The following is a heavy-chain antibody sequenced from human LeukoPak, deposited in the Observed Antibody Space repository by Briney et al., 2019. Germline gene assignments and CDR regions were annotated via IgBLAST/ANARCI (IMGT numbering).Heavy chain of an antibody. J-gene: IGHJ4*02. CDR3: AKGPLRGTAAAIDY. CDR2: ISYDGRNK. D-gene: IGHD2-2*01. Sequence: GGSLRLSCAASGFTINNYGMNWVRQARGKGLEWVAVISYDGRNKHYPDSVKGRFTISRDISTDTLWLQMDSLRTEDTAVYYCAKGPLRGTAAAIDYWGQGTLVTVSS. CDR1: GFTINNYG. V-gene: IGHV3-30*18.